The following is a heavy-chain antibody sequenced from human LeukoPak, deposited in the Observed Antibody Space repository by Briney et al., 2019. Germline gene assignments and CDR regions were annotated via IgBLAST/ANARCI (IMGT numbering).Heavy chain of an antibody. Sequence: PGGSLRLSCAASGFTFSDYYMSWVRQAPGKGLEWVANLNQDGSETHYVDSVKGRFTISRDNSKNTLYLQMNSLRAEDTAVYYCARYSGTFSNSYFDCWGQGTLVTVSS. CDR3: ARYSGTFSNSYFDC. CDR2: LNQDGSET. V-gene: IGHV3-7*01. D-gene: IGHD1-26*01. J-gene: IGHJ4*02. CDR1: GFTFSDYY.